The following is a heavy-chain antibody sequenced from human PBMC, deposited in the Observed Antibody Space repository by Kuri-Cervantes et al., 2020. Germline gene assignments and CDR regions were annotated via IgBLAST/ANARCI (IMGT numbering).Heavy chain of an antibody. J-gene: IGHJ6*02. D-gene: IGHD2-2*01. V-gene: IGHV1-8*01. CDR1: GYTFTSYD. CDR3: ARVPAAKVWTVGDYYGMDV. CDR2: MNPNSGNT. Sequence: ASVKVSCKASGYTFTSYDINWVRQATGQGLEWMGWMNPNSGNTGYAQKFQGRVTMTRNTSISTAYMELSSLRSEDTAVYYCARVPAAKVWTVGDYYGMDVWGQGTLVTVSS.